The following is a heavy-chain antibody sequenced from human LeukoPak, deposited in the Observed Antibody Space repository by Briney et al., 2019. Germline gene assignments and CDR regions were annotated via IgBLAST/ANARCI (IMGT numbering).Heavy chain of an antibody. V-gene: IGHV3-30-3*02. CDR3: AKPKNYGSGMLSN. D-gene: IGHD3-10*01. J-gene: IGHJ4*02. CDR2: ISFDGSNK. CDR1: GFTFSSYA. Sequence: GRSLTLSCAASGFTFSSYAMHWVRQAPGKGLEWVAVISFDGSNKYYADSVKGRFTISRDNSKNTLYLQMNSLRAEDTAVYYCAKPKNYGSGMLSNWGQGTLVTVSS.